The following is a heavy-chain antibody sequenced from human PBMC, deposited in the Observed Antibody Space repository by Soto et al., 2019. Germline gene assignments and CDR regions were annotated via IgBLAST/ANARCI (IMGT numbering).Heavy chain of an antibody. CDR1: GYTFTSYD. D-gene: IGHD2-8*01. J-gene: IGHJ6*03. CDR2: MNPNSGNT. CDR3: ARAFSGVMVYGSYYYYYYMDV. Sequence: GASVKVSCKAPGYTFTSYDINWVRQATGQGLEWMGWMNPNSGNTGYAQKFQGRVTMTRNTSISTAYMELSSLRSEDTAVYYCARAFSGVMVYGSYYYYYYMDVWGKGTTVTGSS. V-gene: IGHV1-8*01.